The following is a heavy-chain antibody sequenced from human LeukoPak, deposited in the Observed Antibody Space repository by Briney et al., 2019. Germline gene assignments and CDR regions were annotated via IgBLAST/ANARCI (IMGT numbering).Heavy chain of an antibody. Sequence: GGSLRLSCAASGFTFSSYWMHWVRRAPGKGLVWVSRINSDGSSTRYADSVKGRFTISRDNAKNTLYLQMNSLRAEDTAVYYCVRGVGGDSRFDPWGQGTLVTVSS. CDR2: INSDGSST. CDR1: GFTFSSYW. D-gene: IGHD1-26*01. J-gene: IGHJ5*02. CDR3: VRGVGGDSRFDP. V-gene: IGHV3-74*01.